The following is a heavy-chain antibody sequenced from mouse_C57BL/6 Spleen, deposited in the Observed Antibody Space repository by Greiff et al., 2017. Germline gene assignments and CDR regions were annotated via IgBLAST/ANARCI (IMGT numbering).Heavy chain of an antibody. Sequence: LQESGAELVRPGSSVKLSCKASGYTFTSYWMHWVKQRPIQGLEWIGNIDPSDSETHYNQKFKDKATLTVDKSSSTAYMQLSSLTSEDSAVYYCARKVEAWFAYWGQGTLVTVSA. V-gene: IGHV1-52*01. CDR1: GYTFTSYW. CDR2: IDPSDSET. CDR3: ARKVEAWFAY. J-gene: IGHJ3*01. D-gene: IGHD1-1*02.